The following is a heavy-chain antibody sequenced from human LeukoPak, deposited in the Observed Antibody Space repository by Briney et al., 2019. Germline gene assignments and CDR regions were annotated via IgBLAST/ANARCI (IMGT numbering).Heavy chain of an antibody. D-gene: IGHD2-15*01. V-gene: IGHV1-69*05. J-gene: IGHJ3*02. Sequence: ASVKVSCKASGGTFSSYAISWVRQAPGQGLEWMGGIIPIFGTANYAQKFQGRVTITTDESTSTAYMELSSLRSEDTAVYYCARGGGSSYAFDIWGQGTMVTVSS. CDR1: GGTFSSYA. CDR2: IIPIFGTA. CDR3: ARGGGSSYAFDI.